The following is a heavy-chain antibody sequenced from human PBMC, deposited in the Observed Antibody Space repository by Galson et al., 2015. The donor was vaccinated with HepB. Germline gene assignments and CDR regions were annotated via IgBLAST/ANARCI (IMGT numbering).Heavy chain of an antibody. J-gene: IGHJ6*02. D-gene: IGHD6-13*01. CDR1: GFTFSSYA. Sequence: SLRLSCAASGFTFSSYAMHWVRQAPGKGLEWVAVISYDGSNKYYADSVKGRFTISRDNSKNTLYLQMNSLRAEDTAVYYCARRYSSSWYDDYYGMDVWGQGTTVTVSS. V-gene: IGHV3-30*04. CDR3: ARRYSSSWYDDYYGMDV. CDR2: ISYDGSNK.